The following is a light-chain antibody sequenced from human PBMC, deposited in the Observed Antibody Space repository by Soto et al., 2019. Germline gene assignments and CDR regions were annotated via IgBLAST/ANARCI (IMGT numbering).Light chain of an antibody. CDR2: GAS. V-gene: IGKV3-15*01. J-gene: IGKJ4*01. CDR3: QQYNNWPPNT. CDR1: QSVSSN. Sequence: EIVMTQSPATLAGSPGETVTLSCRASQSVSSNLAWYQQKPGQAPRLLIYGASTRATGIPARFSGSGSGTEFTLTISSLQSEDFAVYYCQQYNNWPPNTFGGGTKVDIK.